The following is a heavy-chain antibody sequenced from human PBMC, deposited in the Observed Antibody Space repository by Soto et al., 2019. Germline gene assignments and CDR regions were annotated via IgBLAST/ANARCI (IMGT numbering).Heavy chain of an antibody. V-gene: IGHV3-15*01. CDR2: IKRESDGETT. CDR1: GFTFSNAW. Sequence: EVQLVESGGGLVKPGGSLRLSCAASGFTFSNAWMSWVRQAPGKGLEWVGRIKRESDGETTDYAAPVKGRFTISRDDSKNTLYLQMSSVKNEDTAVYYCTSRDCSRTSSYMNYYYMDVWGKGTTVTVSS. J-gene: IGHJ6*03. CDR3: TSRDCSRTSSYMNYYYMDV. D-gene: IGHD2-2*02.